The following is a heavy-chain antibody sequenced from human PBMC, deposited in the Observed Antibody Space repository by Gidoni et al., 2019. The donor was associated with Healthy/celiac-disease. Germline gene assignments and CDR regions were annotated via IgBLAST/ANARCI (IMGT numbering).Heavy chain of an antibody. Sequence: QLQLQESGPGLVKPSETLSLTCTVSGGSISSYYWSWIRQPPGKGLEWIGYIYYSGSTNYNPPLKSRVTISVDTSKNQFSLKLSSVTAADTAVYYCARLTGAAGLDYWGQGTLVTVSS. CDR2: IYYSGST. CDR1: GGSISSYY. V-gene: IGHV4-59*01. D-gene: IGHD6-13*01. J-gene: IGHJ4*02. CDR3: ARLTGAAGLDY.